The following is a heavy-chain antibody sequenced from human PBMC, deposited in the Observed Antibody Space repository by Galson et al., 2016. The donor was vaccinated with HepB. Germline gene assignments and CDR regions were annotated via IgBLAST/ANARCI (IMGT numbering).Heavy chain of an antibody. CDR1: GISFSDSY. CDR2: INHGGRT. Sequence: SETLSLTCANYGISFSDSYWSWIRQPPGKGLEWIGEINHGGRTNYNPSLKSRVTISVDTSKNQFSLTLTSVTAADTAVYYCATGISVAGKYYDYYMDVWGKGTPVTVSS. J-gene: IGHJ6*03. V-gene: IGHV4-34*01. CDR3: ATGISVAGKYYDYYMDV. D-gene: IGHD6-19*01.